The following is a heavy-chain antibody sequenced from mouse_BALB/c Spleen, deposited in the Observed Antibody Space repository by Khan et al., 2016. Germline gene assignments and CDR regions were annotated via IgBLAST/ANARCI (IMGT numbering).Heavy chain of an antibody. CDR1: GYTFTDYS. Sequence: QIQLVQSGPELKKPGETVKISCKASGYTFTDYSMHWVKQAPGKGLKWMGWINTETGEPTYADDFKGRFALSLETSASTAYLQINNLKNEDTATYFCAKGYYRYDVGYFDVWGAGTTVTVSS. D-gene: IGHD2-14*01. CDR2: INTETGEP. J-gene: IGHJ1*01. CDR3: AKGYYRYDVGYFDV. V-gene: IGHV9-2-1*01.